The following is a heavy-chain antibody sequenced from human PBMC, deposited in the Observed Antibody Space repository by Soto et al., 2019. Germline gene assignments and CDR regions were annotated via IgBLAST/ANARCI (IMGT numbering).Heavy chain of an antibody. CDR3: ARRDTAMVMVNYYYMDV. Sequence: PGGSLRLSCAASGFTFSSYAMSWVRQAPGKGLEWVSAISSSSGCTYYADSVKGRFTISRDNSKNSLYLQMNSLRAEDTAVYYCARRDTAMVMVNYYYMDVWGKGTTVTVSS. D-gene: IGHD5-18*01. CDR1: GFTFSSYA. CDR2: ISSSSGCT. V-gene: IGHV3-21*01. J-gene: IGHJ6*03.